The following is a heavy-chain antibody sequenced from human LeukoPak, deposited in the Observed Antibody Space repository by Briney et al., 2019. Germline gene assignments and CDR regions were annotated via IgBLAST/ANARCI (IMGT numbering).Heavy chain of an antibody. Sequence: PSETLSLTCAVYGGSFSGYYWSWIRQPPGKGLEWIGEINHSGSTNYNPSLKSRVTISVDTSKNQFSLKLSSVTAADTAVYYCASGGGVGATRFDYWGQGTLVTVSS. V-gene: IGHV4-34*01. CDR2: INHSGST. D-gene: IGHD1-26*01. CDR1: GGSFSGYY. CDR3: ASGGGVGATRFDY. J-gene: IGHJ4*02.